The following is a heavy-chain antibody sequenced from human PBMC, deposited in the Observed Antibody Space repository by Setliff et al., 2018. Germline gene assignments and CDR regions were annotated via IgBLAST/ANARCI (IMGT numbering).Heavy chain of an antibody. CDR3: ARDRYYNSWSGTSITAPHDAFDI. Sequence: VKVSCKASGYTFTDYAMHWVRQAPGQRLEWMGWINPGNGNTKYSQKFQGRVTITRDTSASTAYMELSSLRSEDTAVYYCARDRYYNSWSGTSITAPHDAFDIWGQGTMVTVSS. J-gene: IGHJ3*02. CDR1: GYTFTDYA. CDR2: INPGNGNT. D-gene: IGHD3-3*01. V-gene: IGHV1-3*01.